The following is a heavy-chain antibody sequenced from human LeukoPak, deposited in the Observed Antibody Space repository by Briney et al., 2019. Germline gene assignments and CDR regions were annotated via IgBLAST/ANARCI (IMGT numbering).Heavy chain of an antibody. CDR2: ISWNSGSI. J-gene: IGHJ6*02. Sequence: PGRSLRLSCAASGFTFDDYAMHWVRQAPGKGLEWVSGISWNSGSIGYADSVKGRFTISRDNAKNSLYLQMNSLRAEDAAVYYCAKDLVVPAAMSPYYYYYGMDVWGQGTTVTVSS. V-gene: IGHV3-9*01. CDR3: AKDLVVPAAMSPYYYYYGMDV. CDR1: GFTFDDYA. D-gene: IGHD2-2*01.